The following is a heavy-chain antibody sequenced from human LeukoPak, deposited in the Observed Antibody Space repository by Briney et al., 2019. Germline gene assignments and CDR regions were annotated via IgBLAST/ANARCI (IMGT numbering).Heavy chain of an antibody. CDR2: IYYSRST. CDR3: ARSRDGYLVGFDY. V-gene: IGHV4-59*01. Sequence: SETLSLTCTVSGGSITSYYWSWLRLPPGKGLEWIGCIYYSRSTDYNPSLNSRVTISVDTSKNQFSLKLSSVTAADTAVYYCARSRDGYLVGFDYWGQGTLVTVSS. J-gene: IGHJ4*02. D-gene: IGHD5-24*01. CDR1: GGSITSYY.